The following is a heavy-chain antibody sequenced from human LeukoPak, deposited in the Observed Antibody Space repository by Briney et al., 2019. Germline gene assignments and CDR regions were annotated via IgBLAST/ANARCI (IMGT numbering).Heavy chain of an antibody. CDR2: INHSGST. CDR1: GGSFSGYY. J-gene: IGHJ4*02. Sequence: PSETLSLTCAVYGGSFSGYYWSWIRQPPGKGLEWIGEINHSGSTNYNPSLKSRVTISVDTSKDQFSLKLSSVTAADTAVYYCARGYSGYYRSYYFDYWGQGTLVTVSS. D-gene: IGHD3-22*01. CDR3: ARGYSGYYRSYYFDY. V-gene: IGHV4-34*01.